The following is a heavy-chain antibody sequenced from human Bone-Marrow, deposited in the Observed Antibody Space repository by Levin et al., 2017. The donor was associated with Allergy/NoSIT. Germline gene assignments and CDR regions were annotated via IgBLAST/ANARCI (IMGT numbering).Heavy chain of an antibody. D-gene: IGHD4-11*01. V-gene: IGHV1-8*01. CDR1: GYTFTRYD. CDR2: MNPNSGNT. CDR3: TRGAFDSNYHFYMDV. Sequence: KRGESLKISCKASGYTFTRYDINWVRQAIGQGLEWMGWMNPNSGNTGYAPKFQGRVTMTRNTSTGTAFMELTSLRSEDTAVYYCTRGAFDSNYHFYMDVWGKGTTVTVSS. J-gene: IGHJ6*03.